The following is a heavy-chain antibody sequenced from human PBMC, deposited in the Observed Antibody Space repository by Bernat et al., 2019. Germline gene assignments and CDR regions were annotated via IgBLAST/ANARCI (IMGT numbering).Heavy chain of an antibody. Sequence: EVRLVETGGDLIQPGGSLRLSCAASGVSVSNCYMSWARQAPGKGLEWVSVLYSGGNTYYADSVKGRFIISRDDSKNTLYLQMNSLRVEDTAVYFCAFAIVPTDPGWFDPWGQGTLVTVSS. D-gene: IGHD2-21*01. V-gene: IGHV3-53*05. CDR3: AFAIVPTDPGWFDP. J-gene: IGHJ5*02. CDR1: GVSVSNCY. CDR2: LYSGGNT.